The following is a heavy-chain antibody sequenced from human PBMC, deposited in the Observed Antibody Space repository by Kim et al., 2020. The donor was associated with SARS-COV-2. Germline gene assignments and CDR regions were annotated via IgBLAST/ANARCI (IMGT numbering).Heavy chain of an antibody. V-gene: IGHV4-39*01. CDR2: IYYSGST. D-gene: IGHD3-10*01. CDR3: ARQVLLREAPPHDAFDI. CDR1: GGSISSSSYY. Sequence: SETLSLTCTVSGGSISSSSYYWGWIRQPPGKGLEWIGSIYYSGSTYYNPSLKSRVTISVDTSKNQFSLKLSSLTAADTAVYYCARQVLLREAPPHDAFDIWGQGTMVTVSS. J-gene: IGHJ3*02.